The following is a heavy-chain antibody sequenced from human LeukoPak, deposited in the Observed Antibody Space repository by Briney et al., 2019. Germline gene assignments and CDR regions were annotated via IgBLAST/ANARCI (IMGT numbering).Heavy chain of an antibody. Sequence: GGSLRLSCAASGFTVSSNYMSWVRQAPGKGLEWVSVIYSGGSTYYADSVKGRFTISRDNSKNTLYLQMNSLGAEDTAVYYCAKGKSRGITGTTYYFDYWGQGTLVTVSS. D-gene: IGHD1-7*01. CDR3: AKGKSRGITGTTYYFDY. V-gene: IGHV3-66*01. CDR1: GFTVSSNY. J-gene: IGHJ4*02. CDR2: IYSGGST.